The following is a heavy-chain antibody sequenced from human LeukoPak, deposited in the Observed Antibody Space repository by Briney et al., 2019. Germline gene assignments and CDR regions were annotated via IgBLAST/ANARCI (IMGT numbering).Heavy chain of an antibody. CDR3: AKPGILWWLAELYFDY. D-gene: IGHD2-21*01. CDR2: ISGSGGST. J-gene: IGHJ4*02. Sequence: PGGSLRLSCAASGFTFSSYAMSWVRQAPGKGLEWVSAISGSGGSTYYADSVKGRFTISRDNSKNTLYLQMNSLGAEDTAVYYCAKPGILWWLAELYFDYWGQGTLVTVSS. CDR1: GFTFSSYA. V-gene: IGHV3-23*01.